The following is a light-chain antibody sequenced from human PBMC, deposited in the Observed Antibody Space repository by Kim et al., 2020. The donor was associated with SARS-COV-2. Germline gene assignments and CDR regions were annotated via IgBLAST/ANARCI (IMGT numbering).Light chain of an antibody. CDR1: QSVLYSSNNKNY. CDR3: QQYYSTLT. Sequence: RATINCKSSQSVLYSSNNKNYLAWYQQKPGLPPKLLIYWASTRESGVPDRFSGSGSGTDFTLTISSLQAEDVAVYYCQQYYSTLTFGGGTKVDIK. CDR2: WAS. V-gene: IGKV4-1*01. J-gene: IGKJ4*01.